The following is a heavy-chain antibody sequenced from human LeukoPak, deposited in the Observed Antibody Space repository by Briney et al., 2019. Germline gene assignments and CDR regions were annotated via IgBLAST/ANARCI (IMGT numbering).Heavy chain of an antibody. D-gene: IGHD3-3*01. Sequence: GGSLRLSCAASGFTFRSHSMNWVRQAPGKGLEWVSSISSSSNYIYYADSVKGRFTISRDNAKNSLYLQMNSLRAEDTAVYYCARAIYDFRDKSFDYWGQGTLVTVSS. CDR2: ISSSSNYI. CDR3: ARAIYDFRDKSFDY. J-gene: IGHJ4*02. V-gene: IGHV3-21*01. CDR1: GFTFRSHS.